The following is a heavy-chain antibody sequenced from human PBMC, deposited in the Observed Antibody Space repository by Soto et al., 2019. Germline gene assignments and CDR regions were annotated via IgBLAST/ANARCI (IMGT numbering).Heavy chain of an antibody. CDR3: ELGLRTYYYYYGMDV. D-gene: IGHD4-17*01. CDR2: ILPIFGTA. Sequence: QVQLVQPGAEVKKHGSSVKVSCKASGGTFSSYAISWVRQAPGQGLEWMGGILPIFGTANYAQKFQGRVTITADESTSTAYMELSSLRSEDRAVYYCELGLRTYYYYYGMDVWGQGTTVTVSS. J-gene: IGHJ6*02. CDR1: GGTFSSYA. V-gene: IGHV1-69*01.